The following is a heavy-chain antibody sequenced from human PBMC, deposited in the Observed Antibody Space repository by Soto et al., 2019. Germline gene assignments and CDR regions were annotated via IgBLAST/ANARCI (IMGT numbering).Heavy chain of an antibody. D-gene: IGHD6-13*01. CDR2: FDPEDGET. V-gene: IGHV1-24*01. Sequence: QVQLVQSGAEVKKPGASVKVSCKVSGYTLTELSMHWVRQAPGKGLEWMGGFDPEDGETIYAQKFQGRVTMIDETYRDTGYMEVSRLRAEDTAVYYCAPGVIKEGIALGGAIWGQGTMVTVSS. CDR1: GYTLTELS. J-gene: IGHJ3*02. CDR3: APGVIKEGIALGGAI.